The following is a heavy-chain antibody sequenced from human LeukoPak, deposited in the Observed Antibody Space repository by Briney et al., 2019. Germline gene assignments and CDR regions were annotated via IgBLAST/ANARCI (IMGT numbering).Heavy chain of an antibody. CDR2: ISGGGGST. CDR3: AKHHGSVFVYYYYGMDV. V-gene: IGHV3-23*01. D-gene: IGHD1-26*01. J-gene: IGHJ6*02. CDR1: GFTFSSYA. Sequence: GGSLRLSCAVSGFTFSSYAMNWVRQAPGKGLEWVSGISGGGGSTYYADSVKGRFTISRDNSKNTLYLQMNSLRAEDTAVYYCAKHHGSVFVYYYYGMDVRGRGTTVTVSS.